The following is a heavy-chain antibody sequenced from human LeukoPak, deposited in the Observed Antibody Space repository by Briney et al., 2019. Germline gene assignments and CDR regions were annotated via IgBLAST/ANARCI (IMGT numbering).Heavy chain of an antibody. Sequence: ASVKVSCKASGYTFTSYYMHWVRQAPGQGLEWMGWINAGNGNTKYSQKFQGRVTITRDTSASTAYMELSSLRSEDTAVYYCAREGYDYVWGSYRYYNWFDPWGQGPWSPSPQ. CDR3: AREGYDYVWGSYRYYNWFDP. J-gene: IGHJ5*02. D-gene: IGHD3-16*02. CDR2: INAGNGNT. CDR1: GYTFTSYY. V-gene: IGHV1-3*01.